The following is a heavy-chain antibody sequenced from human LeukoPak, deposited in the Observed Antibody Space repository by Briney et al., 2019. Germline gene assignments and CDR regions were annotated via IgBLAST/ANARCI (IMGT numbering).Heavy chain of an antibody. CDR3: AKALRYCSGGSCYDPYYYYGMDV. Sequence: GGSLRLSCAASGFTFSSYAMNWVRQAPGKGLEWVSAISGSGGSTYYADSVKGRFTISRDNSKNTLYLQMNSLRAEDTAVYYCAKALRYCSGGSCYDPYYYYGMDVWGQGTTVTVSS. J-gene: IGHJ6*02. D-gene: IGHD2-15*01. CDR2: ISGSGGST. V-gene: IGHV3-23*01. CDR1: GFTFSSYA.